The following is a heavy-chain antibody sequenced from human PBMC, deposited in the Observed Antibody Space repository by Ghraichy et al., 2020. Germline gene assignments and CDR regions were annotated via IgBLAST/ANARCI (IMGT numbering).Heavy chain of an antibody. Sequence: ASVKVSCKASGYTFTSYGISWVRQAPGQGLEWMGWISAYNGNTNYAQKLQGRVTMTTDTSTSTAYMELRSLRSDDTAVYYCARVNLYYYDSSGLPNYYYYYGMDVWGQGTTVTVSS. CDR3: ARVNLYYYDSSGLPNYYYYYGMDV. CDR2: ISAYNGNT. CDR1: GYTFTSYG. D-gene: IGHD3-22*01. V-gene: IGHV1-18*04. J-gene: IGHJ6*02.